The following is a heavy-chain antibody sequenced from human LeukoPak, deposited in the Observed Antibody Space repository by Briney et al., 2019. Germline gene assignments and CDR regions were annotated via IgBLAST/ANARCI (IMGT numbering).Heavy chain of an antibody. CDR2: IKQDGSEK. V-gene: IGHV3-7*01. D-gene: IGHD4-11*01. CDR3: ARGGTTVTARDYFDY. CDR1: GFTFSTYW. Sequence: GGSLRLSCAASGFTFSTYWMSWVRQAPGKGLEWEADIKQDGSEKNYVDSVLGRFTISRDNAENSLYLQMNSLRAEDTAVYYCARGGTTVTARDYFDYWGQGTLVTVSS. J-gene: IGHJ4*02.